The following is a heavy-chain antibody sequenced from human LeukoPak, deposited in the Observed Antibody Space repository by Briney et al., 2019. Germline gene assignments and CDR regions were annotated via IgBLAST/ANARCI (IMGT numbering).Heavy chain of an antibody. CDR2: INNVGSST. D-gene: IGHD1-26*01. V-gene: IGHV3-74*01. CDR1: GFTFSSYW. J-gene: IGHJ4*02. Sequence: PGGSLRLSCAASGFTFSSYWMHWVRQAPGKRLVWVSRINNVGSSTTYADSVKGRFTISRDNAKNTLYLQMNSLSAEDTAVYYCAREVSGSSYFDYWGQGTQVTVSS. CDR3: AREVSGSSYFDY.